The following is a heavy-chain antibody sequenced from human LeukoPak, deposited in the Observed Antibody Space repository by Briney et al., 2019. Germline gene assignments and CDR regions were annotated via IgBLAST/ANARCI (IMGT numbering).Heavy chain of an antibody. CDR3: ARVRGSGWYNSAFDY. CDR2: INPNTGGT. CDR1: GYTFTGYY. J-gene: IGHJ4*02. D-gene: IGHD6-19*01. Sequence: ASVKVSCKASGYTFTGYYIHWVRQAPGQGLQWMGCINPNTGGTNYAQKFQGGVTMTRDTSISTAYIELSRLTSDDTAVYYCARVRGSGWYNSAFDYWGQGTLVTVSS. V-gene: IGHV1-2*02.